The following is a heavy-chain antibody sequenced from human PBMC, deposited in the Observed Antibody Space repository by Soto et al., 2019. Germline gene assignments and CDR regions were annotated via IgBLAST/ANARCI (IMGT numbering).Heavy chain of an antibody. D-gene: IGHD5-12*01. V-gene: IGHV1-18*01. J-gene: IGHJ6*02. CDR2: ISAYNGNT. Sequence: ASVKVSCKASGYTFTSYGIIWVRQAPGQGLEWMGWISAYNGNTNYAQKLQGRVTMTTDTSTSTAYMELRSLRSDDTAVYYCARMGSGVATIQGYYYYGMDVWGQGTTVTVSS. CDR3: ARMGSGVATIQGYYYYGMDV. CDR1: GYTFTSYG.